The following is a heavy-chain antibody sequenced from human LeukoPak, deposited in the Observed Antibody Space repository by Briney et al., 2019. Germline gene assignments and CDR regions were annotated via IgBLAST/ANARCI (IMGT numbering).Heavy chain of an antibody. V-gene: IGHV5-51*01. J-gene: IGHJ4*02. Sequence: GESLKISCKGSGYSFTSYLIGWVRQMPGKSLEWMGIIYPGDSDTRYSPSFQGQVTISADKSISTAYLQWSSLKASDTAMYYCARGGRGYSGYLYYFDYWGQGTLVTVSS. D-gene: IGHD5-12*01. CDR1: GYSFTSYL. CDR3: ARGGRGYSGYLYYFDY. CDR2: IYPGDSDT.